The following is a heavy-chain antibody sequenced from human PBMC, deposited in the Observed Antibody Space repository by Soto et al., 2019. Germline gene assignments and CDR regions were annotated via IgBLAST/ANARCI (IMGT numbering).Heavy chain of an antibody. Sequence: QVQLQESGPGLVKPSETLSLTCTVSGGCISSYYWSWIRQPPGKGLEWIGYMYNTGSTVYNPSLKSRVTLSVDTYKNQFSLKLNAVTAADTAVYYCARDLWGYCGTDCYPLDVWGQGTTVTVSS. D-gene: IGHD2-21*02. CDR1: GGCISSYY. J-gene: IGHJ6*02. CDR3: ARDLWGYCGTDCYPLDV. V-gene: IGHV4-59*01. CDR2: MYNTGST.